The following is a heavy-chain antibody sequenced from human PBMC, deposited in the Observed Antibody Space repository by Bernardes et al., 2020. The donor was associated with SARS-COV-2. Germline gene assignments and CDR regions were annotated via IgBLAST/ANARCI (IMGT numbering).Heavy chain of an antibody. CDR1: GYTFTSYD. CDR3: ARGLTREFVFDY. CDR2: MNPNSGNT. J-gene: IGHJ4*02. V-gene: IGHV1-8*01. D-gene: IGHD3-10*01. Sequence: ASVKVSCKASGYTFTSYDINWVRQATGQGLEWMGWMNPNSGNTGYAQKFQGRVTMTRNTSISTAYMELSSLRSEDTAVYYCARGLTREFVFDYWGQGTLVTVSS.